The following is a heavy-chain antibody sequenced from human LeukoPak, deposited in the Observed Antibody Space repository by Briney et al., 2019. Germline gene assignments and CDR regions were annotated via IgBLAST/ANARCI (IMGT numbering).Heavy chain of an antibody. CDR2: MNTNYGNR. D-gene: IGHD6-6*01. Sequence: ASVTLSLKSSGSSFTIYDNNWVRLGKAQGLELMGLMNTNYGNRGYAHTFQVRVTMTRNTSISTAYMELSSLRSEDTAVYYCASLRAEIAARRQVQNWFDPWGQGTLVTVSS. J-gene: IGHJ5*02. CDR3: ASLRAEIAARRQVQNWFDP. V-gene: IGHV1-8*02. CDR1: GSSFTIYD.